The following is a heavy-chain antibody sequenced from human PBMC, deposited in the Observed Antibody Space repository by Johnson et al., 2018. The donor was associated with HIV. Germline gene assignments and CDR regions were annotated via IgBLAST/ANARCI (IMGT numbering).Heavy chain of an antibody. J-gene: IGHJ3*02. Sequence: QVQLVESGGGVVQPGRSLRLSCTASTFTFSNYAMHWVRQAPGKGLEWVSVISYDGSTKYYAELMKGLIIFSRDNSMNTLYLQMNSRRAEDTAIYYCATFGYSTGWIVTDDGFDIWGQGTMVTVSS. D-gene: IGHD2-8*02. CDR2: ISYDGSTK. V-gene: IGHV3-30-3*01. CDR1: TFTFSNYA. CDR3: ATFGYSTGWIVTDDGFDI.